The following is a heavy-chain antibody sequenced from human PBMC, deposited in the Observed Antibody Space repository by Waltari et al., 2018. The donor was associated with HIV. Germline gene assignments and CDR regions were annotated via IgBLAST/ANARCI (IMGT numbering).Heavy chain of an antibody. CDR1: GGSFSGYY. D-gene: IGHD3-16*01. CDR2: INHSGST. Sequence: QVQLQQWGAGLLKPSETLSLTCAVYGGSFSGYYWSWIRQPPGKGLEWIGEINHSGSTNYNPSLKSRVTISVDTSKNQFSLKLSSVTAADTAVYYCARVITFGRALGSDYWGQGTLVTVSS. V-gene: IGHV4-34*01. J-gene: IGHJ4*02. CDR3: ARVITFGRALGSDY.